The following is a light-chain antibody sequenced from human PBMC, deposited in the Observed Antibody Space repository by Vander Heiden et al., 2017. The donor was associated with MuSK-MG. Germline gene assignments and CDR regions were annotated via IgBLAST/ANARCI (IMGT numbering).Light chain of an antibody. CDR1: QSISSW. J-gene: IGKJ1*01. CDR2: KAS. CDR3: QKYNSYPRT. Sequence: DIQMTQSPSTLSASVGDRVTITCRASQSISSWFAWYQQKPGKAPKLLIYKASSLERGGPSRFSGSGSGTEFTLTISSLQPDDFATYYCQKYNSYPRTFGQGTKVEIK. V-gene: IGKV1-5*03.